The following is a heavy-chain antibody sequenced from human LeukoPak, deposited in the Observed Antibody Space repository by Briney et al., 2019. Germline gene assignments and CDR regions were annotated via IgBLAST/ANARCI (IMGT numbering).Heavy chain of an antibody. CDR1: GFTFSSYA. CDR2: ISGSGDST. V-gene: IGHV3-23*01. D-gene: IGHD3-10*01. J-gene: IGHJ4*02. Sequence: GGSLRLSCAASGFTFSSYAMSWVRQAPGKGLEWVSAISGSGDSTYYADSVKGRFTISRDSSENTLYLQMNSLRAEDTAVYYCAKDQLAHYYGSGSYYGYWGQGTLVTVSS. CDR3: AKDQLAHYYGSGSYYGY.